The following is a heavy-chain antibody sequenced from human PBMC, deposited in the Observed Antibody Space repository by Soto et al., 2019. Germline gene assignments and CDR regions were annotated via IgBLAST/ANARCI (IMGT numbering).Heavy chain of an antibody. CDR3: ARGGVLLWFGELTNPYYFDY. V-gene: IGHV4-31*03. Sequence: QVQLQESGPGLVKPSQTLSLTCTVSGGSISSGGYYWSWIRQHPGKGLEWIGYIYYSGSTYYNPSLKRRVTISVDTSKNQFSLKLSSVTAADTAVYYCARGGVLLWFGELTNPYYFDYWGQGTLVTVSS. D-gene: IGHD3-10*01. J-gene: IGHJ4*02. CDR1: GGSISSGGYY. CDR2: IYYSGST.